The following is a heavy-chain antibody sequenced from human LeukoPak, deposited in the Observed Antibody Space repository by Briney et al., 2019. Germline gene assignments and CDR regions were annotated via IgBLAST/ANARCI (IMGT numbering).Heavy chain of an antibody. D-gene: IGHD5-24*01. CDR2: IYPGDSDT. CDR1: GYSFTSYW. V-gene: IGHV5-51*01. CDR3: ARSLVEMATIEGFGY. J-gene: IGHJ4*02. Sequence: GESLKISCKGSGYSFTSYWIGWVRQMPGKGLEWMGIIYPGDSDTRYSPSFQGQVTISADKSISTAYLPWSSLNASDTAMYYCARSLVEMATIEGFGYWGQGTLVTVSS.